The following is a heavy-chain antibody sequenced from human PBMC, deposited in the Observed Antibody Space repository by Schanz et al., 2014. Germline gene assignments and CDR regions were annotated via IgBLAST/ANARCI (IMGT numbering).Heavy chain of an antibody. Sequence: EVQLLESGGGLVQPGGSLRLSCAASGFTFSIYGMSWVRQAPGKGLEWVSRMIGSGSSVFYADSVKGRFTISRDNAKSSLYLQMNSLRAEDTAVHYCARADIGAHTHDYYYYFIDVWGIGTTVTVSS. CDR3: ARADIGAHTHDYYYYFIDV. J-gene: IGHJ6*03. V-gene: IGHV3-23*01. CDR1: GFTFSIYG. CDR2: MIGSGSSV. D-gene: IGHD6-6*01.